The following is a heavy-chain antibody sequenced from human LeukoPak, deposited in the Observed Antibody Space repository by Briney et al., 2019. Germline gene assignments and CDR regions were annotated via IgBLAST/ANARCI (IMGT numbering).Heavy chain of an antibody. Sequence: QPGGSLRLSCAASGFSVSDYYMNWVRQAPGKGLEWVSFIYSDGRTYYADSVKGRFTISRDNSRNTLYLQMNSLRVEDTAVYYGARDDIPVIWGQGTLVTVSS. CDR2: IYSDGRT. D-gene: IGHD2-15*01. CDR3: ARDDIPVI. V-gene: IGHV3-53*01. CDR1: GFSVSDYY. J-gene: IGHJ4*02.